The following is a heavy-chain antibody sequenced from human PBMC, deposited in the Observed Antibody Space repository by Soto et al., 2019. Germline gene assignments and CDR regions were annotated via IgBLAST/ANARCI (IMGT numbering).Heavy chain of an antibody. CDR3: ARGLYGMDV. Sequence: GGSLRLSCAASGFTFSTYDMSWVRQAPGKGLEWVSDISGSGGSTYYADSVKGRFTMSRDNSKNTLYLQVNSLRAEDTAVYYCARGLYGMDVWGQGTTVTVSS. CDR1: GFTFSTYD. V-gene: IGHV3-23*01. J-gene: IGHJ6*02. CDR2: ISGSGGST.